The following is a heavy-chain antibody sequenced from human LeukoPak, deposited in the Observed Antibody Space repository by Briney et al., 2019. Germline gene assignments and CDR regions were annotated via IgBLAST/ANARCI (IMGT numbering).Heavy chain of an antibody. CDR3: ARVGSSSWEPFDY. Sequence: GGSLRLSCAASGFTFSSNYMSWVRQAPGKGLEWVSVIYSGGSTYYADSVKGRFTISRDNSKNTLYLQMNSLRAEDTAVYYCARVGSSSWEPFDYWGQGTLVTVSS. D-gene: IGHD6-13*01. CDR2: IYSGGST. CDR1: GFTFSSNY. J-gene: IGHJ4*02. V-gene: IGHV3-53*01.